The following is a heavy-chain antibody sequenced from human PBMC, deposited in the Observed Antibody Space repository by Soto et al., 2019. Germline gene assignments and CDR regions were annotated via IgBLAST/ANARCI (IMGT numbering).Heavy chain of an antibody. CDR3: AKEYYDFSSGPTPFDY. Sequence: GGSLRLSCAASGFTFSTYGMNWVRQAPGKGLEWVAVISYDGSNKYYADSVKGRFTISRDNSKNTLYLQMNSLRDEDTAVYYCAKEYYDFSSGPTPFDYWGQGTLVTVSS. CDR1: GFTFSTYG. CDR2: ISYDGSNK. J-gene: IGHJ4*02. V-gene: IGHV3-30*18. D-gene: IGHD3-3*01.